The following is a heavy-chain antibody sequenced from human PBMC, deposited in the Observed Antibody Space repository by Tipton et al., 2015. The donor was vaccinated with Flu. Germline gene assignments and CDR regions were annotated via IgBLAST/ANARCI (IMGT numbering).Heavy chain of an antibody. J-gene: IGHJ4*02. D-gene: IGHD3-10*02. V-gene: IGHV4-39*01. CDR2: IYPSGTT. CDR3: ARLSYYDVDLKNFYFDY. CDR1: GGSIGSTNYF. Sequence: GLVKPSETLSLTCTVSGGSIGSTNYFCAWIRQPPGKRLELIGSIYPSGTTYYNPSLKSRVTISVDTSKSQFSLKLRSVTAADTAVYYCARLSYYDVDLKNFYFDYWGQGALVTVSS.